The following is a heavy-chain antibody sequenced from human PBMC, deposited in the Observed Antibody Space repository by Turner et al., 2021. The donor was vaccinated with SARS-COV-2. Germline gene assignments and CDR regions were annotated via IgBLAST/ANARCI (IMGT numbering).Heavy chain of an antibody. CDR1: GFTFSSYS. CDR3: ARAEEHSREWLVPKIPFDI. J-gene: IGHJ3*02. V-gene: IGHV3-21*01. CDR2: ISSSSSFI. Sequence: EVQLVESGGGLVKPGWSLRLSCAASGFTFSSYSMNWVRQAPGKGLEWVSSISSSSSFIYYPDSVKGRFTISRDNAKNSLYLQMNSLRAEDTAVYYCARAEEHSREWLVPKIPFDIWGQGTMVTVSS. D-gene: IGHD6-19*01.